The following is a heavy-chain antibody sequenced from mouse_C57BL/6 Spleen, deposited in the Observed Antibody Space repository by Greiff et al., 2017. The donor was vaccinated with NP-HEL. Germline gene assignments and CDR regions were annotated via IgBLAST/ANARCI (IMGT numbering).Heavy chain of an antibody. Sequence: QVQLQQSGPELVKPGASVKISCKASGYAFSSSWMNWVKQRPGKGLEWIGRIYPGDGDTNYNGKFKGKATLTADKSSSTSYMQRSSLTAEDSAVYFCAPLTVEGGFAYWGQGTLVTVSA. D-gene: IGHD1-1*01. CDR1: GYAFSSSW. J-gene: IGHJ3*01. CDR3: APLTVEGGFAY. V-gene: IGHV1-82*01. CDR2: IYPGDGDT.